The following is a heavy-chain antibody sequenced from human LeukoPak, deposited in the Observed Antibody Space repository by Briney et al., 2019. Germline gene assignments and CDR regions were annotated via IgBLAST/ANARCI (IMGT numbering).Heavy chain of an antibody. CDR2: IKKDGSEK. J-gene: IGHJ4*02. CDR3: ARHLSGITGYTYGRGIDY. V-gene: IGHV3-7*01. Sequence: PPGGTLRLSCAASGFTFDSYGMNWVRQAPGKGLEWVANIKKDGSEKYYVDSVKGRFTISRDNAKTSLYLQMNSLRAEDTAVYYCARHLSGITGYTYGRGIDYWGQGTLVTVSS. CDR1: GFTFDSYG. D-gene: IGHD5-18*01.